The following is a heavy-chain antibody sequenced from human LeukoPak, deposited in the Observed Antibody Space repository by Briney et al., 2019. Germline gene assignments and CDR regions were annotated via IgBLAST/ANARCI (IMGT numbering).Heavy chain of an antibody. CDR3: VREVNHYGLRRNSFDP. CDR1: GGSITSTDYF. D-gene: IGHD3-10*01. CDR2: IDYSGST. J-gene: IGHJ5*02. V-gene: IGHV4-39*07. Sequence: PSETLSLTCTVSGGSITSTDYFWGWIRQPPGKGLEWIGSIDYSGSTYYNPSLKSRLTISLDTSNNQFSLKLSSVTAADTAVYYCVREVNHYGLRRNSFDPWGQGSKVTVSS.